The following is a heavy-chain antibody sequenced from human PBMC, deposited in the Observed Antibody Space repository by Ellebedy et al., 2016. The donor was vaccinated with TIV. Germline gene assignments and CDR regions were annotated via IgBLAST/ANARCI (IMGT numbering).Heavy chain of an antibody. J-gene: IGHJ4*02. CDR2: IYWDDDK. CDR3: AHRRTNYYDSSGYFDY. D-gene: IGHD3-22*01. Sequence: SGPTLVKPTQTLTLTCTFSGFSLSTSGVGVGWIRQPPGKALEWLALIYWDDDKRYSPSLKSRLTITKDTSKNQMVLTMTNMDPVDTATYYCAHRRTNYYDSSGYFDYWGQGTLVTVSS. V-gene: IGHV2-5*02. CDR1: GFSLSTSGVG.